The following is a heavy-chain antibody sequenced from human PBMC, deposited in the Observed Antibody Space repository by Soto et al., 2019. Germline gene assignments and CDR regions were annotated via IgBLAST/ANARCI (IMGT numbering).Heavy chain of an antibody. J-gene: IGHJ6*02. V-gene: IGHV1-46*01. CDR1: GYIFTDYY. CDR3: ARDRLWFGELLVSYYYYGMDV. D-gene: IGHD3-10*01. CDR2: INPSGGST. Sequence: GASVKVSCKASGYIFTDYYMHSVRQAPGQGLEWMGIINPSGGSTSYAQKFQGRVTMTRDTSTSTVYMELSSLRSEDTAVYYCARDRLWFGELLVSYYYYGMDVWGQGTTVTVSS.